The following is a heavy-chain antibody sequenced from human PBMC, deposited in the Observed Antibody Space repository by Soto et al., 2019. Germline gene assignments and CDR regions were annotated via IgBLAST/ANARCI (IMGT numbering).Heavy chain of an antibody. CDR3: AKEGEHSSGWANFDY. CDR2: IIPIFGTA. V-gene: IGHV1-69*13. CDR1: GGSFSSYA. D-gene: IGHD6-19*01. J-gene: IGHJ4*02. Sequence: SVKVSCKASGGSFSSYAISWVRQAPGQGLEWMGGIIPIFGTANYAQKFQGRVTITADESTSTAYMELSSLRSEDTAVYYCAKEGEHSSGWANFDYWGQGTLVTVYS.